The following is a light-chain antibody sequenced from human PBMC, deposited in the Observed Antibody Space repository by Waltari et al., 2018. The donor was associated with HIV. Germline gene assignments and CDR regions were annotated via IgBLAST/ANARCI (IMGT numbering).Light chain of an antibody. V-gene: IGKV4-1*01. CDR1: QIIFYSSTNTNY. CDR2: CAS. CDR3: QQYHSAPLT. Sequence: DIVMTQSPDSLAVSLGERATTTCKSSQIIFYSSTNTNYLDSYQQRPGHPPKFLIYCASTREAGGPDRFSGSGSGTDFPLTNSRLQPEDVAVYYRQQYHSAPLTFGGGTKVEI. J-gene: IGKJ4*01.